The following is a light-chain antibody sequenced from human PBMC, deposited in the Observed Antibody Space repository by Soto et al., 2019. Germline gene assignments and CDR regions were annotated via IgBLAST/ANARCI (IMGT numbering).Light chain of an antibody. J-gene: IGKJ1*01. V-gene: IGKV3-20*01. CDR2: GAS. CDR3: QQYGSSLRT. Sequence: TILTQSPCTLSMSPGERVTLSCRASQSVSNNYLAWYQQKPGQAPRLLIYGASSTATGIPDRFSGSGSGTDFTLTISRLEPEDFAVYYCQQYGSSLRTFGQGTKVDIK. CDR1: QSVSNNY.